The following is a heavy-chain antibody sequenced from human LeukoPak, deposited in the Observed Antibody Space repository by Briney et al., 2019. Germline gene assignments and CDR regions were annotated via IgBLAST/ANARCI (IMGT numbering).Heavy chain of an antibody. V-gene: IGHV3-66*03. D-gene: IGHD6-13*01. J-gene: IGHJ4*02. CDR1: GFTVGSNS. CDR2: IYSDNT. CDR3: AKSGTRSSWSPRVKTYLDY. Sequence: GGSLRLSCTVSGFTVGSNSMSWVRQAPGKGLEWVSFIYSDNTHYSDSVKGRVTISRDNSKNTLYLQMNSLRAEDTAVYYCAKSGTRSSWSPRVKTYLDYWGQGTLVTVSS.